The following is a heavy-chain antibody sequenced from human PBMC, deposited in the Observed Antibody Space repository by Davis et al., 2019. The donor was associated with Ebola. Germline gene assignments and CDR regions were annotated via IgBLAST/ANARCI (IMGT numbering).Heavy chain of an antibody. V-gene: IGHV4-30-4*01. CDR3: ARGAYSGSYFDY. J-gene: IGHJ4*02. Sequence: LRLSCTVSGGSISSGDDYWSWIRQPPGKGLEWIGYIYYSGSTYYNPSLKSRFTISIDTSKNQFSLKLSSVTAADTAVYYCARGAYSGSYFDYWGQGTLVTVSS. CDR1: GGSISSGDDY. D-gene: IGHD1-26*01. CDR2: IYYSGST.